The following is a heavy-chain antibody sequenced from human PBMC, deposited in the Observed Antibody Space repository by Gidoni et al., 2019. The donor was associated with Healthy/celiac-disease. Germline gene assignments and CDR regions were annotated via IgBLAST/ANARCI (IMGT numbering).Heavy chain of an antibody. V-gene: IGHV3-33*01. Sequence: QVQLVESGGGVVQPGRSLRLSCAASGFTFSSYGMHWVRQAPGKGLEWVAVIWYDGSNKYYADSVKGRFTISRDNSKNTLYLQMNSLRAEDTAVYYCARDYRSSGWSRYYFDYWGQGTLVTVSS. CDR3: ARDYRSSGWSRYYFDY. J-gene: IGHJ4*02. D-gene: IGHD6-19*01. CDR1: GFTFSSYG. CDR2: IWYDGSNK.